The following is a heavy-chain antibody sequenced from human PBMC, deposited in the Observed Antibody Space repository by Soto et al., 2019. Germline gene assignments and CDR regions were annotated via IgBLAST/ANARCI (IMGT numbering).Heavy chain of an antibody. V-gene: IGHV1-2*04. CDR2: INPRSVGR. CDR1: GYSFTDYH. CDR3: ARGDSTDCSNGVCSFFYNHGMDV. J-gene: IGHJ6*02. Sequence: ASVKVSCKASGYSFTDYHRHWVRQAPGQGLEWLGRINPRSVGRSTAQKFQGWVTMTTDTSSSTASIELNRLTSDDTAIYYCARGDSTDCSNGVCSFFYNHGMDVWGQGTTVTVSS. D-gene: IGHD2-8*01.